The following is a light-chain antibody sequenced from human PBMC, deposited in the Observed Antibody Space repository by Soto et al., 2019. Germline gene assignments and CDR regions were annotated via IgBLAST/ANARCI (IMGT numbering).Light chain of an antibody. CDR1: SSNIGNNP. Sequence: QSVLTQPPSASGTPGQSVTISCSGNSSNIGNNPVNWYQQLPGTAPKLLIYSSNQRPSGVPYRISGSKCGASASLAITGLQSDDEADYYCGTWDDSLKSYMFGGGTKLTVL. J-gene: IGLJ3*02. CDR2: SSN. V-gene: IGLV1-44*01. CDR3: GTWDDSLKSYM.